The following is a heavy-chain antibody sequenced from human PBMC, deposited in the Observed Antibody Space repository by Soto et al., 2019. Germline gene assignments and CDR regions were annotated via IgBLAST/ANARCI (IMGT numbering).Heavy chain of an antibody. CDR3: ARVRDWFDP. V-gene: IGHV4-34*01. CDR2: IDHSGYT. Sequence: ETLSLTCAVYGGSFSGYYWNWIRQPPGKGLEWIGEIDHSGYTNYNPSLKSRVTISVDTSKNQFSLRLTSVTAADTAVYYCARVRDWFDPWGQGTLVTVSS. J-gene: IGHJ5*02. CDR1: GGSFSGYY. D-gene: IGHD3-3*01.